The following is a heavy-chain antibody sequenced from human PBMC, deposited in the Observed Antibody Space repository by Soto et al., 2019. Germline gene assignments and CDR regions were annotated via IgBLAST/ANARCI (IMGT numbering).Heavy chain of an antibody. D-gene: IGHD3-22*01. J-gene: IGHJ4*02. CDR1: GFTFSNAW. Sequence: EVQLVESGGGLVKPGGSLRLSCAASGFTFSNAWMNWVRQAPGKGLEWVGRIKSKTDGGTTDYAAPVKGRFTISRDDSKNTLYLQMNSLKTGNKAVYYCTTDPLYYYDSSGYYWDITDYWGQGTLVTVSS. CDR2: IKSKTDGGTT. V-gene: IGHV3-15*07. CDR3: TTDPLYYYDSSGYYWDITDY.